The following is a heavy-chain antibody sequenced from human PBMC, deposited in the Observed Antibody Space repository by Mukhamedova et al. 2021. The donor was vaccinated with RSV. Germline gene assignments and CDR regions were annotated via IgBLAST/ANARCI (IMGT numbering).Heavy chain of an antibody. Sequence: QAPGKGLEWVGRIKSKTDGGTTDYAAPVKDRFTVSRDDSKNTLYLQMNSLKTEDTAVYYCTTFAVGVNGGGGQGTRVTVS. V-gene: IGHV3-15*01. CDR2: IKSKTDGGTT. J-gene: IGHJ4*02. D-gene: IGHD3-16*01. CDR3: TTFAVGVNGG.